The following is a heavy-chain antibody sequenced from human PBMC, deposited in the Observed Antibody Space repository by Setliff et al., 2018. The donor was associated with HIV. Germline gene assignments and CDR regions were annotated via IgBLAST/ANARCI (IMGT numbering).Heavy chain of an antibody. CDR3: TTWQGYSVSSRAFDY. Sequence: GGSLRLPCEASGFTFSTYWMHWVRQAPGKGLVWVSRINSDGTSTTYADSVKGRFTISRDNAKNTLYLQMNSLRAEGTAVYYCTTWQGYSVSSRAFDYWGQGRLVTVSS. J-gene: IGHJ4*02. CDR1: GFTFSTYW. V-gene: IGHV3-74*01. D-gene: IGHD1-26*01. CDR2: INSDGTST.